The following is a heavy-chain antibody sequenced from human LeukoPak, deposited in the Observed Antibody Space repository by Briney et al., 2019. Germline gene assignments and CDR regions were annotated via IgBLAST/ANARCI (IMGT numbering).Heavy chain of an antibody. CDR3: ARGGCTSTSCYLFDY. Sequence: GGSLRLSCAASTFTFSSYSMNWVRQAPGKGLEWVSSISSSSSYIYYSDSVKGRFTIYRDNAKNSLYLQMNSLRAEDTAVYYCARGGCTSTSCYLFDYWGQGTLVTVSS. CDR1: TFTFSSYS. J-gene: IGHJ4*02. CDR2: ISSSSSYI. V-gene: IGHV3-21*01. D-gene: IGHD2-2*01.